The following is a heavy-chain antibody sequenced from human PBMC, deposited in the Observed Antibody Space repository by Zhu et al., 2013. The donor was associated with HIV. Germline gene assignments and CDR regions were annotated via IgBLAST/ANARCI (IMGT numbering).Heavy chain of an antibody. J-gene: IGHJ6*02. V-gene: IGHV1-18*01. CDR2: ISAYNGNT. Sequence: QVQLVQSGAEVKKPGASVKVSCKASGYTFTSYGISWVRQAPGQGLEWMGWISAYNGNTNYAQKLQGRVTMTTDTSTSTAYMELRSLRSDDTAVYYCARDPTRYSSGWYSGMDVWGQGTTVTVSS. CDR1: GYTFTSYG. CDR3: ARDPTRYSSGWYSGMDV. D-gene: IGHD6-19*01.